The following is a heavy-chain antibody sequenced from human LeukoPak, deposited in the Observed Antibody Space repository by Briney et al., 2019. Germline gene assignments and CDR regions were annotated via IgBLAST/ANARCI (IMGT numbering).Heavy chain of an antibody. CDR3: ARDLRRDDSSSYYYIGWFDL. V-gene: IGHV1-2*02. J-gene: IGHJ5*01. CDR1: GYTFSDYY. D-gene: IGHD3-22*01. CDR2: INPNSGGT. Sequence: ASVKVSCKASGYTFSDYYMHWVRQAPGQGLEWMGWINPNSGGTSYAQKFQDRITMTRDTSISTAYMELRSLRSDDTAVYYCARDLRRDDSSSYYYIGWFDLWGQGTLVTVSS.